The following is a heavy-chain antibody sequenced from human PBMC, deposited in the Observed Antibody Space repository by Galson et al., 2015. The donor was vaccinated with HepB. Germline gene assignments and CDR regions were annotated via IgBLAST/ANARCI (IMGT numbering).Heavy chain of an antibody. V-gene: IGHV4-59*01. CDR2: IYYSGST. J-gene: IGHJ6*02. CDR1: GGSISSYY. Sequence: LSLTCTVSGGSISSYYWSWIRQPPGKGLEWIGYIYYSGSTNYNPSLKSRVTISVDTSKNQFSLKLSSVTAADTAVYYCARDNWNDDGMDVWGQGTTVTVSS. D-gene: IGHD1-20*01. CDR3: ARDNWNDDGMDV.